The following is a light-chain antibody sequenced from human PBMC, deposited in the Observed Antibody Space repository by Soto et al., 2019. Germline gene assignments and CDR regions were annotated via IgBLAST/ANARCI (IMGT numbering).Light chain of an antibody. CDR1: QSVSRY. J-gene: IGKJ3*01. V-gene: IGKV3-11*01. CDR2: DAS. Sequence: EILLTQSPATLSLTPGERATLSCRASQSVSRYLAWYQQKPGQAPRLLIYDASNRATGIPARFSGSGSGTDFTLTISSLEPEDFAVYFCQQRSNWPTLGPGTKVDI. CDR3: QQRSNWPT.